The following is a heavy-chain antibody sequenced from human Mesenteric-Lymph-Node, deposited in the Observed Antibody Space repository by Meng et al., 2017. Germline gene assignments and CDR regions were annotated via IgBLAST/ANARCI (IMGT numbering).Heavy chain of an antibody. J-gene: IGHJ3*02. V-gene: IGHV3-33*06. CDR2: IWYDGSNK. CDR1: GFTFSSYG. CDR3: AKLDIVVVVADHRAFDI. D-gene: IGHD2-15*01. Sequence: GGSLRLSCAASGFTFSSYGMHWVRQAPGKGLEWVAVIWYDGSNKYYADSVKGRFTISRDNSKNTLYLQMNSLRAEDTAVYYCAKLDIVVVVADHRAFDIWGQGTMVTVSS.